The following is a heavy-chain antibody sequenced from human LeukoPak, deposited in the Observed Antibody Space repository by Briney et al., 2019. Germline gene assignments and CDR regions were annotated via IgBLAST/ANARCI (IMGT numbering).Heavy chain of an antibody. D-gene: IGHD3-3*01. CDR1: GGSISSYY. CDR3: ARLRDAFDI. V-gene: IGHV4-59*08. J-gene: IGHJ3*02. CDR2: IYYSGST. Sequence: PSETLSLTCTVSGGSISSYYWSWIQQPPGKGLEWIGYIYYSGSTNYNPSLKSRVTISVDTSKNQFSLKLSSVTAADTAVYYCARLRDAFDIWGQGTMVTAPS.